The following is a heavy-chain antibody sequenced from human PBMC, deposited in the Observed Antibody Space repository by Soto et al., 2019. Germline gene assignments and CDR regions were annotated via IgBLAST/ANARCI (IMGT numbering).Heavy chain of an antibody. CDR3: VHRLDVPGLAFDP. J-gene: IGHJ5*02. Sequence: AGPTLVNPTHTLRLTCAFSGFSLSASGASVGWIRQPPGKALEWLAHIYWNDDKRYSPSLRSRLTISKDTSKNQVVLTFTNMDPADTGTYYCVHRLDVPGLAFDPWGQGTLVTVSS. V-gene: IGHV2-5*01. CDR1: GFSLSASGAS. D-gene: IGHD3-10*02. CDR2: IYWNDDK.